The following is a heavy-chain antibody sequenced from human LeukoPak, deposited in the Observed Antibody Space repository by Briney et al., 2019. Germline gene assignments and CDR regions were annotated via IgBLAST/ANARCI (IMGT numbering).Heavy chain of an antibody. CDR3: ARAEAATWFDP. CDR1: GFSIGTAYY. D-gene: IGHD2-15*01. CDR2: IYHSGST. V-gene: IGHV4-38-2*02. J-gene: IGHJ5*02. Sequence: SETLSLTCNVSGFSIGTAYYWGWIRQPPGKGLEWIATIYHSGSTHYSPSLKSRVTISLDKSKNHFSLILRSVTAADTAVYYCARAEAATWFDPWGQGTLVTVSS.